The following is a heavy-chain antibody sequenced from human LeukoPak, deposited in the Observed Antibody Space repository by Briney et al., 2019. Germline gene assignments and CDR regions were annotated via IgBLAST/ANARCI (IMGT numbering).Heavy chain of an antibody. CDR2: IIPIFDIT. CDR3: ARDLVPPDYYYYAMDV. CDR1: GGTFSNYA. Sequence: ASVKVSCKASGGTFSNYAISWVRQAPGQGLEWMGRIIPIFDITNYAQKFQGRVTITADKSTSTAYMELSSLRSEDTAVYYCARDLVPPDYYYYAMDVWGQGTMVTVSS. D-gene: IGHD2-8*02. J-gene: IGHJ6*02. V-gene: IGHV1-69*04.